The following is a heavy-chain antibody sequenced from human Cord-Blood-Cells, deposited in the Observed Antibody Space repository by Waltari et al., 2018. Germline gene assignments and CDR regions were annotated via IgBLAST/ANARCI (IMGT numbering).Heavy chain of an antibody. V-gene: IGHV1-69*01. D-gene: IGHD3-22*01. CDR1: GGTFSSYA. Sequence: QVQLVQSGAEVKKPGSSVKVSCKASGGTFSSYAISWVRQAPGQGLEWMGGIIPIFGKANYAQKFQGRVTITADESTSTAYMELSSLRSEDTAVYYCATDPYYYDSSGYYRSEYFQHWGQGTLVTVSS. J-gene: IGHJ1*01. CDR3: ATDPYYYDSSGYYRSEYFQH. CDR2: IIPIFGKA.